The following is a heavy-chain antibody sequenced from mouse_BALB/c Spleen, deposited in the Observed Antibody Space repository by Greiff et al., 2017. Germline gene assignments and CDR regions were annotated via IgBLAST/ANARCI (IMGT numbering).Heavy chain of an antibody. CDR3: ARDGRNYFHCAMDY. Sequence: VQLVESGPGLVAPSQSLSITCTVSGFSFTSYGVHWVRQPPGKGLEWLGVIWAGGSTNYNSALMSRLSISKDNSKRQVFLKMNSLQTDDTAMYYCARDGRNYFHCAMDYWGQGTSVTVSS. J-gene: IGHJ4*01. V-gene: IGHV2-9*02. CDR2: IWAGGST. CDR1: GFSFTSYG. D-gene: IGHD1-1*01.